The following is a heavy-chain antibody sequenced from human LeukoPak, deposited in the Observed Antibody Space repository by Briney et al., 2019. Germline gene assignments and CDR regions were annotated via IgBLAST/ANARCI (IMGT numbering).Heavy chain of an antibody. V-gene: IGHV3-23*01. CDR2: ISPGGGTT. D-gene: IGHD6-13*01. CDR3: AKDLRSRIAAAGAPDY. CDR1: GFAFGSEA. J-gene: IGHJ4*02. Sequence: GGSLRLSCAVSGFAFGSEAMSWVRQSPARGLEWVASISPGGGTTYYADYVKGRFIISRDNSNNTLFVQMNSLRAEDTAVYYCAKDLRSRIAAAGAPDYWGQGTLVTVSS.